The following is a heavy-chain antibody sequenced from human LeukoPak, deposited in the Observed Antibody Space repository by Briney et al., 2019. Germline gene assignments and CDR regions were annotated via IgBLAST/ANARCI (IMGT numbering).Heavy chain of an antibody. D-gene: IGHD2-2*01. CDR1: GGSFSGYY. J-gene: IGHJ4*02. CDR2: IDHSGST. CDR3: ATLPPYCSSTSCQDY. V-gene: IGHV4-34*01. Sequence: SETLSLTCAVYGGSFSGYYWSWIRQPPGKGLEWIGEIDHSGSTNYNPSLKSRVTISVDTSKNQFSLKLSSVTAADTAVYYCATLPPYCSSTSCQDYWGQGTLVTVSS.